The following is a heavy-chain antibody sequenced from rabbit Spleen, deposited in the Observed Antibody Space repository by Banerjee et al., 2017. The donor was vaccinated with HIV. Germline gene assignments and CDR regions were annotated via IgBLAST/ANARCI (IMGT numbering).Heavy chain of an antibody. D-gene: IGHD1-1*01. Sequence: QEQLVESGGGLVQPEGSLALTCKASGFSFSSSDYICWVRQAPGKGLEWISCIAGSSSGFTYSATWAKGRFTISRTSSTTVTLQMTSLTAADTATYFCARDDGSSSGYSFNLWGPGTLVTVS. CDR3: ARDDGSSSGYSFNL. V-gene: IGHV1S45*01. J-gene: IGHJ4*01. CDR2: IAGSSSGFT. CDR1: GFSFSSSDY.